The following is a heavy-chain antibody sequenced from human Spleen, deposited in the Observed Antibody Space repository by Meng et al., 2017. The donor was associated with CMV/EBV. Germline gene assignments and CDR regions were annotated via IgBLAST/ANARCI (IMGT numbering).Heavy chain of an antibody. J-gene: IGHJ4*02. CDR1: SNL. V-gene: IGHV4-4*02. CDR3: ARIERRRILKYCGSDCSTTDY. CDR2: VHQSGST. D-gene: IGHD2-21*02. Sequence: SNLRSWVRQVPGKGFDRVGEVHQSGSTDYNPYLKSRFTISVDKFKHKFSLKLGTVTDADTAVYYCARIERRRILKYCGSDCSTTDYWGQGTLVTVSS.